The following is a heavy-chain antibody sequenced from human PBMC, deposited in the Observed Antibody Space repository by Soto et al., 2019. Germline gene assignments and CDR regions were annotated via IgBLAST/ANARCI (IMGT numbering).Heavy chain of an antibody. CDR1: GFTFSTYA. CDR2: ISGSCGST. J-gene: IGHJ6*02. Sequence: PGGSLRLSCAASGFTFSTYAMSWVRQAPGKGLEWVSAISGSCGSTYYADSVKGRFTISRDNSKNTLYLQMNSLRAEDTAVYYCAKDDVKYFYGSGSYATTFYYGMDVWGQGTTVTVSS. D-gene: IGHD3-10*01. CDR3: AKDDVKYFYGSGSYATTFYYGMDV. V-gene: IGHV3-23*01.